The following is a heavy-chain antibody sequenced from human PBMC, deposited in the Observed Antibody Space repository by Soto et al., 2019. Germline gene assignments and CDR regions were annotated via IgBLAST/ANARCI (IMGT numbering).Heavy chain of an antibody. D-gene: IGHD3-3*01. CDR3: ARTVRFLEWFNLGVDY. J-gene: IGHJ4*02. CDR2: IYYSWST. Sequence: SETLSLTCTVSGGSISSGGYYWSWIRQHPGKGLEWIGFIYYSWSTYYNPSLKSRVTISVDTSKNQFSLKLSSVTAADTAVYYCARTVRFLEWFNLGVDYWGQGTLVTVSS. CDR1: GGSISSGGYY. V-gene: IGHV4-31*03.